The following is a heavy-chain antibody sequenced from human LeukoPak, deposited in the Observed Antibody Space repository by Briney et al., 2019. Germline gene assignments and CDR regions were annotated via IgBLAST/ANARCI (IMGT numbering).Heavy chain of an antibody. CDR2: ISAYNGNT. Sequence: GASVKVSCKASGYTFTSYGISWVRQAPGQGLEWMGWISAYNGNTNYAQKLQGRVTMTTHTPTTTAYMELRSLRSDDTAVYYCARDRGYSGYDYYYYGMDVWGQGTTVTVSS. CDR1: GYTFTSYG. CDR3: ARDRGYSGYDYYYYGMDV. V-gene: IGHV1-18*01. D-gene: IGHD5-12*01. J-gene: IGHJ6*02.